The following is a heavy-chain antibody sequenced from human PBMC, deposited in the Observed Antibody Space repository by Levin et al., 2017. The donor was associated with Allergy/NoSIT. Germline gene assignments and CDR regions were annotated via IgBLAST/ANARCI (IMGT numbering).Heavy chain of an antibody. D-gene: IGHD6-13*01. CDR3: ARRGGSSSLIHFTSSWYVWYFDL. V-gene: IGHV5-51*01. J-gene: IGHJ2*01. CDR2: IYPGDSDT. Sequence: GESLKISCKGSGYSFTTYWIGWVRQMPGKGLEWMGIIYPGDSDTRYSPSFQGQVTISADKSINTAYLQWSSLKASDTAMYYCARRGGSSSLIHFTSSWYVWYFDLWGRGTLVTVSS. CDR1: GYSFTTYW.